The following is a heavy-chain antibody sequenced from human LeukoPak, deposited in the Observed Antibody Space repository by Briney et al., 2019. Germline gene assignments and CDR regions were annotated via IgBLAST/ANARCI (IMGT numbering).Heavy chain of an antibody. Sequence: GGSLRLSCAASGFTFSSYGMSWVRQAPGQGLEWVSAISGSGGSTYYADPVKGRFTISRDNSKNTLYLQMNSLRAEDTAVYYCASNLDLYCSSTSCYRDRYYYYYMDVWGKGTTVTISS. CDR2: ISGSGGST. CDR1: GFTFSSYG. D-gene: IGHD2-2*02. V-gene: IGHV3-23*01. CDR3: ASNLDLYCSSTSCYRDRYYYYYMDV. J-gene: IGHJ6*03.